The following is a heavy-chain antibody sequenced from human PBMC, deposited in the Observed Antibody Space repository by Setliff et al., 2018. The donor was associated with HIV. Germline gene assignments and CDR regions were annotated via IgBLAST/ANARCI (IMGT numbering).Heavy chain of an antibody. Sequence: SETLSLTCTVSNGSISSDYWSWIRQPPGKGLEYIGYIYHFGNTNNPSLQSRVTISMVASRNQFSLKVTSVTAADTAVYYCARLTYCGPNCQSVGIGRAAFDIWGQGTRVTVSS. CDR2: IYHFGNT. D-gene: IGHD2-21*01. V-gene: IGHV4-59*01. CDR1: NGSISSDY. J-gene: IGHJ3*02. CDR3: ARLTYCGPNCQSVGIGRAAFDI.